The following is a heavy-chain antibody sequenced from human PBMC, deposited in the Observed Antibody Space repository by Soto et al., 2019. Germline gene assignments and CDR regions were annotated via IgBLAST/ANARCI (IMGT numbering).Heavy chain of an antibody. CDR3: ASSLRFLEWLMDY. J-gene: IGHJ4*02. V-gene: IGHV1-69*13. CDR1: GGTFSSYA. Sequence: VKVSCKASGGTFSSYAISWVRQAPGQGLEWMGGIIPIFGTANYAQKFQGRVTITADESTSTAYMELSSLRSEDTAVYYCASSLRFLEWLMDYWGQGTLVTVSS. D-gene: IGHD3-3*01. CDR2: IIPIFGTA.